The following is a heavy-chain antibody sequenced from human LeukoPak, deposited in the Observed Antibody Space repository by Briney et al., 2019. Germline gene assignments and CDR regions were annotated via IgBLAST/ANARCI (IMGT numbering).Heavy chain of an antibody. CDR3: AKDHCTNGVCEIDY. CDR1: GFTFSTYA. CDR2: ISWNSGSI. V-gene: IGHV3-9*01. J-gene: IGHJ4*02. D-gene: IGHD2-8*01. Sequence: QSGGSLRLSCAASGFTFSTYAVNWVRQAPGKGLEWVSGISWNSGSIGYADSVKGRFTISRDNAKNSLYLQMNSLRAEDTALYYCAKDHCTNGVCEIDYWGQGTLVTVSS.